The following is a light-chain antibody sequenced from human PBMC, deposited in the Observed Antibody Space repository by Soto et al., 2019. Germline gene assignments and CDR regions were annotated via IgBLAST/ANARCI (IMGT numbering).Light chain of an antibody. CDR1: SSDIGSYNS. Sequence: QSVLTQPRSVSGSPGHSVTISCFGTSSDIGSYNSVSWYQQLPGKAPKLIIFDVFERPSGVPDRFSGSKSGNSASLTISGLQAEDAAYYYCSTFAPSYRVIFGGGTKLTVL. CDR2: DVF. CDR3: STFAPSYRVI. J-gene: IGLJ2*01. V-gene: IGLV2-11*01.